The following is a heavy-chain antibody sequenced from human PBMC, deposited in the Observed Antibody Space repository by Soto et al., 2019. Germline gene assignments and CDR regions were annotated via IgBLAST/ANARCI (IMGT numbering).Heavy chain of an antibody. CDR2: ISSSGSTI. V-gene: IGHV3-48*03. D-gene: IGHD1-20*01. CDR1: GFTFSSYE. J-gene: IGHJ4*02. CDR3: AREDNWNDESGLGVDY. Sequence: GGSLRLSCAASGFTFSSYEMNWVRQAPGKGLEWVSYISSSGSTIYYADSVKGRFTISRDNAKNSLYLQMNSLRAEDTAVYYCAREDNWNDESGLGVDYWGQGTMVTVSS.